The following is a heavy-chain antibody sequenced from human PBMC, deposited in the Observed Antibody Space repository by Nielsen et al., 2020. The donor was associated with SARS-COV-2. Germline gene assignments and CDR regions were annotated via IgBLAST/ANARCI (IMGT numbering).Heavy chain of an antibody. J-gene: IGHJ2*01. CDR1: GFTFSSYS. D-gene: IGHD1/OR15-1a*01. CDR2: IYRGGGT. Sequence: GGSLRLSCAASGFTFSSYSMNWVRQAPGKGLEWVSTIYRGGGTYYLDSVRGRFTISRQNSRNTVYLQMNSLTREDAAVYFCARDRTTATSATWAFDVWGRGTQVTVSS. CDR3: ARDRTTATSATWAFDV. V-gene: IGHV3-53*04.